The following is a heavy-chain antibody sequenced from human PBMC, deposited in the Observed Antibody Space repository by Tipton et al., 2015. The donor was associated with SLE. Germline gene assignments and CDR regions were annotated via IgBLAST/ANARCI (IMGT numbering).Heavy chain of an antibody. CDR2: INHSGST. CDR1: GGSFSGYY. CDR3: AVMPGVDPAPSYSGSYLGWFDP. D-gene: IGHD1-26*01. Sequence: TLSLTCAVYGGSFSGYYWSWIRQPPGKGLEWIGEINHSGSTNYNPSLKSRVTISVDTSKNQFSLKLSSVTAADTAVYYCAVMPGVDPAPSYSGSYLGWFDPWGQGTLVTVSS. V-gene: IGHV4-34*01. J-gene: IGHJ5*02.